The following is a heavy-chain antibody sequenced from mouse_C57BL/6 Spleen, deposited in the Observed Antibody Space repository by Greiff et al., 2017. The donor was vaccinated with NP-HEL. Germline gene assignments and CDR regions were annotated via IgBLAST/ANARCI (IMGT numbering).Heavy chain of an antibody. J-gene: IGHJ2*01. CDR1: GFTFSSYA. CDR3: ASLIYYDYDEDY. CDR2: ISDGGSYT. Sequence: EVKLMESGGGLVKPGGSLKLSCAASGFTFSSYAMSWVRQTPEKRLEWVATISDGGSYTYYPDNVKGRFTISRDNAKNNLYLQMSHLKSEDTAMYYCASLIYYDYDEDYWGQGTTLTVSS. V-gene: IGHV5-4*03. D-gene: IGHD2-4*01.